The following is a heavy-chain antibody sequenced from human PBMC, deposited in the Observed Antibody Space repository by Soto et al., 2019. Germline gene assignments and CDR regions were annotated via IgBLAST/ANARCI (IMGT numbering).Heavy chain of an antibody. D-gene: IGHD3-3*01. V-gene: IGHV3-66*01. CDR1: GFIVSGIF. Sequence: EVRLVESGGGLVQPWGSLRLSCAASGFIVSGIFMTWVRQVPGKGPEWVSTLSSDDKTYYADSVRGRFTISRDSSKNTLFLQMNTLRAEDTAVYHCARDIFGGSYDFWHGGQGTLVTVSS. CDR3: ARDIFGGSYDFWH. J-gene: IGHJ4*02. CDR2: LSSDDKT.